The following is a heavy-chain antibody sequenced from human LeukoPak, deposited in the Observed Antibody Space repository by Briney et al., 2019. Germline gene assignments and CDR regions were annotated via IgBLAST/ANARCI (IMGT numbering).Heavy chain of an antibody. J-gene: IGHJ4*02. CDR2: IRYDGSNK. Sequence: GGSLRLSCAASGFTFSSYGMHWGRQAPGKGLGWVAFIRYDGSNKYYADSVKGRFTISRDNSKNTLYLQMNSLRAEDTAVYYCAKALPDSSGYYALGYWGQGTLVTVSS. V-gene: IGHV3-30*02. CDR1: GFTFSSYG. D-gene: IGHD3-22*01. CDR3: AKALPDSSGYYALGY.